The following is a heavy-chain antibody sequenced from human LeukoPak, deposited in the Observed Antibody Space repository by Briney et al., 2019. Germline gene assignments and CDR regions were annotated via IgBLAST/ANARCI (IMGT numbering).Heavy chain of an antibody. CDR3: AKDQNYYDCSGPFDY. CDR1: GFTFSSYG. D-gene: IGHD3-22*01. V-gene: IGHV3-30*18. J-gene: IGHJ4*02. CDR2: ISYDGSNK. Sequence: GGPLRLSCAASGFTFSSYGMHWVRQAPGKGLGWVAVISYDGSNKYYADSVKGRFIISRDNSKNTLDLQMNSLRAEDTAVYYCAKDQNYYDCSGPFDYWGQGTLVTVSS.